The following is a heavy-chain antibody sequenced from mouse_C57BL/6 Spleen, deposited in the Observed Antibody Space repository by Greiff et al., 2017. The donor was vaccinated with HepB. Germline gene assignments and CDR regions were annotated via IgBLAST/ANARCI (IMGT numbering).Heavy chain of an antibody. CDR2: IDPSDSYT. Sequence: QVQLQQPGAELVMPGASVKLSCKASGYTFTSYWMHWVKQRPGQGLEWIGEIDPSDSYTNYNQKFKGKSTLTVDKSSSTAYMQLSSLTSEDSAVYYCARGPLRYPTDWGQGTTLTVSS. D-gene: IGHD1-1*01. V-gene: IGHV1-69*01. J-gene: IGHJ2*01. CDR1: GYTFTSYW. CDR3: ARGPLRYPTD.